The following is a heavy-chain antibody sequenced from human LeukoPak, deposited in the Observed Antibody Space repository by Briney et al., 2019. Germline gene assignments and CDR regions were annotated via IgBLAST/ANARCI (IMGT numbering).Heavy chain of an antibody. D-gene: IGHD6-13*01. CDR2: ISSSSYI. Sequence: GGSLRLSCAASGFTFSSYSMNWVRQAPGKGLEWVSSISSSSYIYYADSVKGRFTISRDNAKNSLYLQMNSLRAEDTAVYYCARDRWYSSSWYGTYYFDYWGQGTLVTVSS. J-gene: IGHJ4*02. V-gene: IGHV3-21*01. CDR1: GFTFSSYS. CDR3: ARDRWYSSSWYGTYYFDY.